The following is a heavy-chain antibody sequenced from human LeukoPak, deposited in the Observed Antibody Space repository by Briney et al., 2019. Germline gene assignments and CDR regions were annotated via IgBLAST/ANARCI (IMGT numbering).Heavy chain of an antibody. CDR1: GYTFTGYY. J-gene: IGHJ4*02. CDR2: INPNSGGT. D-gene: IGHD3-22*01. Sequence: GSVKVSCKASGYTFTGYYMHWERQAPGQGLEWMGWINPNSGGTNYAQKFQGRVTMTRGTSISTAYMELSRLRSDDTAVYYCARGEVYYYDSSGYPFDYWGQGTLVTVSS. CDR3: ARGEVYYYDSSGYPFDY. V-gene: IGHV1-2*02.